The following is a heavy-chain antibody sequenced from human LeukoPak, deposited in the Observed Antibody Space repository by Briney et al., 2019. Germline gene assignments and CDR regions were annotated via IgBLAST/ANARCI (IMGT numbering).Heavy chain of an antibody. J-gene: IGHJ3*02. V-gene: IGHV4-59*01. CDR1: GGSISSYY. D-gene: IGHD6-19*01. CDR2: IYYSGST. Sequence: PSETLSLTCTVSGGSISSYYWSWIRQPPGKGLEWIGYIYYSGSTNYNPSLKSRVTISVDTSENQFSLKLSSVTAADTAVYYCARDNGSGWSHDAFDIWGQGTMVTVSS. CDR3: ARDNGSGWSHDAFDI.